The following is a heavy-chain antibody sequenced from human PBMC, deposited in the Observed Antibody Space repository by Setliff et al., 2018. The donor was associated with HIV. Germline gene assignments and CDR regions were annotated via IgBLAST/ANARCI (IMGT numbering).Heavy chain of an antibody. D-gene: IGHD3-10*01. CDR1: GFPFSTYP. CDR3: AKDGRAYGTHYYYYYYMDV. J-gene: IGHJ6*03. Sequence: GGSLRLSCAASGFPFSTYPMHWVRQAPGKGLVWVSRINSDGSSTSYADSVKGRFTISRDNAKNTLYLQMNSLRAEDTAVYYCAKDGRAYGTHYYYYYYMDVWGKGTTVTVSS. CDR2: INSDGSST. V-gene: IGHV3-74*01.